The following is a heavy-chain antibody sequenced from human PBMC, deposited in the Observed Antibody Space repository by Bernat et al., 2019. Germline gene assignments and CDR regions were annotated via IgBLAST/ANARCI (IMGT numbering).Heavy chain of an antibody. CDR2: INPSGGST. V-gene: IGHV1-46*01. Sequence: QVQLVQSGAEVKKPGASVKVSCKASGYTFTSYYMHWVRQAPGQGLEWMGIINPSGGSTSYAQKFQGRVTMTRDTSTSTVYMELSSLRSEDTAVYYCARDPEDDYPAYYFDYWGQGTLVTVSS. CDR3: ARDPEDDYPAYYFDY. CDR1: GYTFTSYY. D-gene: IGHD4-11*01. J-gene: IGHJ4*02.